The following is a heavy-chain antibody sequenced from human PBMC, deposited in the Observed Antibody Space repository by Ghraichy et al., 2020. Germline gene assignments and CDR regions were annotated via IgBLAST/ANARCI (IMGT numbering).Heavy chain of an antibody. Sequence: GGSLRLSCAASGFTVSSNYMSWVRQAPGKGLEWVSVIYSGGSTYYADSVKGRFTISRDNSKNTLYLQMNSLRAEDTAVYYCASGIAARPPYGMDVWGQGTTVTVSS. CDR3: ASGIAARPPYGMDV. V-gene: IGHV3-53*01. D-gene: IGHD6-6*01. CDR1: GFTVSSNY. J-gene: IGHJ6*02. CDR2: IYSGGST.